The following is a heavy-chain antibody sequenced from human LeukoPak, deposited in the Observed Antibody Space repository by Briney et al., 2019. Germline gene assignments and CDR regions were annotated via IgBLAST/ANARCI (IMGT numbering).Heavy chain of an antibody. CDR3: HSRFLEWLLDY. CDR1: GGSINSNNYY. J-gene: IGHJ4*02. Sequence: PSETLSLTCTVSGGSINSNNYYWGWIRQPPGKGLEWIGSIYDSGTTYYDPSLTSRVTISVDTSKNQFSLRLSSVTAADTANYYCHSRFLEWLLDYWGQGTLVTVSS. V-gene: IGHV4-39*01. D-gene: IGHD3-3*01. CDR2: IYDSGTT.